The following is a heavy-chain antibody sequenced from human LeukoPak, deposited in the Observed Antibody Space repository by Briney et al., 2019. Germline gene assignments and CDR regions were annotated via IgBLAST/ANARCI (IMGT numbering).Heavy chain of an antibody. CDR2: ISTSGDTI. CDR3: AKGYGSGKRYFDF. CDR1: GFGFSSCE. J-gene: IGHJ4*02. D-gene: IGHD3-10*01. Sequence: PGGFLRLSCAASGFGFSSCEMNWVHQAPGKGLEWLSYISTSGDTIYYADSVKGRFTISRDNAKNSLYLQMNTLRAEDTAVYYCAKGYGSGKRYFDFWGQGTLVTVSS. V-gene: IGHV3-48*03.